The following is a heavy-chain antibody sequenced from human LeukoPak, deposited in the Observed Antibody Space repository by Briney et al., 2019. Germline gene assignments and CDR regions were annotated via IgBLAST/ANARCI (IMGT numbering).Heavy chain of an antibody. CDR2: INHSGST. CDR1: GGSFXGYX. V-gene: IGHV4-34*01. J-gene: IGHJ4*02. Sequence: PSETLSLTCAVYGGSFXGYXXXWXXXXXXXGLEWIGEINHSGSTNYNPXPKSRVTISVDTSKNQFSLKLSSVTAADTAVYYCALYRDSSGYYHYFDYWGQGTLVTVSS. D-gene: IGHD3-22*01. CDR3: ALYRDSSGYYHYFDY.